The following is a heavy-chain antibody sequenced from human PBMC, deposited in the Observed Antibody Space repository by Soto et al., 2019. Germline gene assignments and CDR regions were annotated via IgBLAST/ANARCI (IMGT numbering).Heavy chain of an antibody. V-gene: IGHV5-51*01. D-gene: IGHD2-2*02. Sequence: PGESLKISCKGSGYSFTSYWIGWVRQMPGKGLEWMGIIYPGDSDTRYSPSFQGQVTISADKSISTAYLQWSSLKASDTAMYYCARLSAVPAAIDGEWRHYYYYYGMDVWGQGTTVTVSS. CDR3: ARLSAVPAAIDGEWRHYYYYYGMDV. CDR2: IYPGDSDT. J-gene: IGHJ6*02. CDR1: GYSFTSYW.